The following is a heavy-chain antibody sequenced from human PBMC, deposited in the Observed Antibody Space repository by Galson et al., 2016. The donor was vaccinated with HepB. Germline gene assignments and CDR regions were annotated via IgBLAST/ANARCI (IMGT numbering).Heavy chain of an antibody. D-gene: IGHD3-9*01. J-gene: IGHJ4*02. CDR1: GFIFSSYW. Sequence: SLRLSCAASGFIFSSYWMHWVRQVPGKGLVWVSRINSDGSSTSYADSVKGRFTISRDNAKNSLYLQMSSLRAEDTAMYYCARSILTGTPLNDYWGQGILVTVSS. V-gene: IGHV3-74*01. CDR3: ARSILTGTPLNDY. CDR2: INSDGSST.